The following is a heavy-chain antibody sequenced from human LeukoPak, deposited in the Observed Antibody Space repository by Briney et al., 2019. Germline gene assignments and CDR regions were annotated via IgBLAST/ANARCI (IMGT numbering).Heavy chain of an antibody. CDR1: GFTFSSYG. V-gene: IGHV3-30*02. D-gene: IGHD6-13*01. CDR3: AKGGERSSSWMDY. J-gene: IGHJ4*02. Sequence: GGSLRLSCAASGFTFSSYGMHWVRQAPGKGLEWVAFIRYDGSNKYYADSVKGRFTISRDNSKNTLYLQMNSLRAEDTAVYYCAKGGERSSSWMDYWGQGTLVIVSS. CDR2: IRYDGSNK.